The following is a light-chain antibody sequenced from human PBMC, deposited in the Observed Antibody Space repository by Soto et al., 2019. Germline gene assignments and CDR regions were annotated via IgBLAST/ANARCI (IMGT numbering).Light chain of an antibody. J-gene: IGKJ3*01. CDR2: ATS. CDR1: QSISTF. Sequence: DIQMTQSPSSLSASVGDRVTVTCRSNQSISTFLNWYRQAPNQPPKLLIYATSSLQTGVPSRFSGSGYGTDFTLTINGLQPEDFATYYCQQDISFPFTFGPGTKVNIK. V-gene: IGKV1-39*01. CDR3: QQDISFPFT.